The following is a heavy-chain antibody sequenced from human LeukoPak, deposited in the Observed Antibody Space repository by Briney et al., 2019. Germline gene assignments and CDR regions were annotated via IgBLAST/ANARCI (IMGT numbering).Heavy chain of an antibody. Sequence: GGSLRLSCAASGFTFSSYSMSWVRQAPGKGLEWVSSISSSSSYIYYADSVKGRFTISRDNAKNSLYLQMNSLRADDTAVYYCASGYSSSWATFDYWGQGTLVTVSS. CDR1: GFTFSSYS. CDR2: ISSSSSYI. D-gene: IGHD6-13*01. J-gene: IGHJ4*02. CDR3: ASGYSSSWATFDY. V-gene: IGHV3-21*01.